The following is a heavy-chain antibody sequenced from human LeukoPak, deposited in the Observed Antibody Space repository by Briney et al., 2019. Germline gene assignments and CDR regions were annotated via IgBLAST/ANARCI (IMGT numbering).Heavy chain of an antibody. CDR3: AKSWFTVTAFDY. CDR1: GFTFNSYD. J-gene: IGHJ4*02. CDR2: IRSDGDNK. Sequence: PGGSLRLSCAASGFTFNSYDMHWVRQAPGKGLEWVTFIRSDGDNKYYADSVKGRFTISRDNSKNTLYLQMNSLRAEDTAVYYCAKSWFTVTAFDYWGQGTLVTVSS. V-gene: IGHV3-30*02. D-gene: IGHD4-17*01.